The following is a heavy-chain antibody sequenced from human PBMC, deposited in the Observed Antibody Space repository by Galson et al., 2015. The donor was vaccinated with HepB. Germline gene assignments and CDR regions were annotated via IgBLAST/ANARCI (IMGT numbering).Heavy chain of an antibody. Sequence: SVKVSCKASGYTFTSYGISWVRQAPGQGLEWMGWISAYNGNTNYAQKPQGRVTMTTDTSTSTAYMELRSLRSDDTAVYYCARDRIAAAGTGYRGWWFDPWGQGTLVTVSS. CDR3: ARDRIAAAGTGYRGWWFDP. J-gene: IGHJ5*02. D-gene: IGHD6-13*01. CDR1: GYTFTSYG. CDR2: ISAYNGNT. V-gene: IGHV1-18*01.